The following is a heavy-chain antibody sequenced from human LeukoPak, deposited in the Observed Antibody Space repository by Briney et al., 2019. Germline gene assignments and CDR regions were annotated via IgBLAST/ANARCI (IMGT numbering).Heavy chain of an antibody. CDR3: ARDPSGSFFNWFDP. J-gene: IGHJ5*02. D-gene: IGHD1-26*01. CDR2: IYYSGGT. Sequence: SETLSLTCTVSGGSISNYYWHWIRQPPGKGLEWIGYIYYSGGTNYNPSLKSRVTISVDTSKNQFSLKLRSVTAADTAVYYCARDPSGSFFNWFDPWGQGTLVTVSS. CDR1: GGSISNYY. V-gene: IGHV4-59*01.